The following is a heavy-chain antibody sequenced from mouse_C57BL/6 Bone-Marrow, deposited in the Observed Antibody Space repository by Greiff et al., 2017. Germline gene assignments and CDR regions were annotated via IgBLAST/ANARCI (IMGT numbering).Heavy chain of an antibody. J-gene: IGHJ4*01. V-gene: IGHV10-1*01. D-gene: IGHD2-2*01. CDR3: VRSTMVTGEN. CDR1: GFSFNTYA. Sequence: EVQGVESGGGLVQPKGSLKLSCAASGFSFNTYAMNWVRQAPGKGLEWVARIRSKSNNYATYYADSVKDRFTISRDDSESMLYLQMNNLKTEDTAMYYCVRSTMVTGENWGQGTSVTVSS. CDR2: IRSKSNNYAT.